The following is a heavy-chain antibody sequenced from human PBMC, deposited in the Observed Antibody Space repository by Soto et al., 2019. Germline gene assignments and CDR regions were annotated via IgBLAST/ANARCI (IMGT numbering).Heavy chain of an antibody. V-gene: IGHV3-74*01. D-gene: IGHD3-10*01. CDR3: ARDEEDNPWFALDY. Sequence: EVQLVQSGGGLVQPGGSLRLSCAASGFTFNDYWMHWVRQVPGKGLEWVSNLNRDGSYTWYADSVKGRFTISRDNAKNTVDLEMNSLRAEDTALYYCARDEEDNPWFALDYWGGRTRVTVSS. CDR1: GFTFNDYW. J-gene: IGHJ4*02. CDR2: LNRDGSYT.